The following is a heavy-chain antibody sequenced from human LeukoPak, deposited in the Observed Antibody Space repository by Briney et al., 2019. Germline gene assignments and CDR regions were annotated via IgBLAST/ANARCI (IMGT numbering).Heavy chain of an antibody. CDR3: ARLGIVGAQP. J-gene: IGHJ5*02. D-gene: IGHD1-26*01. CDR1: GGSFSGYY. V-gene: IGHV4-59*10. CDR2: IYTSGST. Sequence: SETLSLTCAVYGGSFSGYYWSWIRQPAGKGLEWIGRIYTSGSTNYNPSLKSRVTMSVDTSKNQFSLKLSSVTAADTAVYYCARLGIVGAQPWGQGTLVTVSS.